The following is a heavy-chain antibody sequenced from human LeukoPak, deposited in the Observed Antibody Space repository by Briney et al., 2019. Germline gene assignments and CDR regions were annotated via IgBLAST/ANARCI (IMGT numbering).Heavy chain of an antibody. CDR2: ISGSGDRT. CDR1: GFTFSSSA. CDR3: ARDLRDYGDYRFDY. J-gene: IGHJ4*02. D-gene: IGHD4-17*01. Sequence: GGSLRLSCAASGFTFSSSAMSWVRQAPGKGLEWVSTISGSGDRTYYADSVKGRFTISRDNSKNTLFLHMNSLRAEDTAVYYCARDLRDYGDYRFDYWGQGTLVTVSS. V-gene: IGHV3-23*01.